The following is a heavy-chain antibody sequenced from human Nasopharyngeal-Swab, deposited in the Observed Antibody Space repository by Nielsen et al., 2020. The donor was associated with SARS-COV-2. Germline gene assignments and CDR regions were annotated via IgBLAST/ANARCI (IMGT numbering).Heavy chain of an antibody. CDR3: ARGGDPREVVAATDCFDP. V-gene: IGHV1-46*01. CDR2: INTGGGSA. CDR1: GYTFTRYY. D-gene: IGHD2-15*01. Sequence: ASVKVSCKASGYTFTRYYIHWVRQAPGQGLEWMGIINTGGGSARYSQNFQGRVNMTRDTSTSTVYMEVSSLRSEDTAVYYCARGGDPREVVAATDCFDPWGQGTLVTVSS. J-gene: IGHJ5*02.